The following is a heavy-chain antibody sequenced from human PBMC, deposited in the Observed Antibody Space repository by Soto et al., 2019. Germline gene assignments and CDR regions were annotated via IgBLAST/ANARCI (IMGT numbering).Heavy chain of an antibody. CDR1: GESLSAYY. V-gene: IGHV4-34*01. D-gene: IGHD2-21*02. CDR3: VRDADETAIVPAPWLV. Sequence: QVHLQQWGAGLLRPSETLSLTCAVYGESLSAYYWTWIRQPPGKGLEWIGEINQSGSTNYNPSLKSRITMSVDKSKNQFSVNLSSVTAADTAVYYCVRDADETAIVPAPWLVWGRGTMVTVSS. J-gene: IGHJ6*02. CDR2: INQSGST.